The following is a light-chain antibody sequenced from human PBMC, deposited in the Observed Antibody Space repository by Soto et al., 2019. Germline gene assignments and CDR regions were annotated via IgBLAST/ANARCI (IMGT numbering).Light chain of an antibody. CDR3: QQYNSAWT. Sequence: DIQMTQSPSSLSASIGDGVTITCRASQSISSWLAWYQQKPGKAPKLLIYDASSLESGVPSRFSGSGSGTEFTLTISSLQPDDFATYYRQQYNSAWTFGQGTKVDIK. CDR1: QSISSW. V-gene: IGKV1-5*01. J-gene: IGKJ1*01. CDR2: DAS.